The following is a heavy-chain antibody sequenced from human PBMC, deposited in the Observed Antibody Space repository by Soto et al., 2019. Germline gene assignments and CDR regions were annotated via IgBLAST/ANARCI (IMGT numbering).Heavy chain of an antibody. V-gene: IGHV3-30*18. J-gene: IGHJ4*02. CDR1: GFTFSSYG. Sequence: QVQLVESGGGVVQPGRSLRLSCAASGFTFSSYGMHWVRQAPGKGLEWVAVISYDGSNKYYADSVKGRFTISRDNSKNTLYLQMNSLRAEDTAVYYCAKEAGVVVTRARYFDYWGQGTLVTVSS. CDR2: ISYDGSNK. CDR3: AKEAGVVVTRARYFDY. D-gene: IGHD3-22*01.